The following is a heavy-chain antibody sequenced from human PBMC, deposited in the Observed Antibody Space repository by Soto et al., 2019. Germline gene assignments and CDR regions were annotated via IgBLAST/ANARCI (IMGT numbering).Heavy chain of an antibody. Sequence: ASVKVSCKASGGTFSSYAISWVRQAPGQGLEWMGGIIPIFGTANYAQKFQGRVTITADESTSTAYMELSSLRSEDTAVYYCASFSPAYYYDSSGYSNDAFDIWGQGRMVTVSS. D-gene: IGHD3-22*01. CDR3: ASFSPAYYYDSSGYSNDAFDI. J-gene: IGHJ3*02. CDR1: GGTFSSYA. CDR2: IIPIFGTA. V-gene: IGHV1-69*13.